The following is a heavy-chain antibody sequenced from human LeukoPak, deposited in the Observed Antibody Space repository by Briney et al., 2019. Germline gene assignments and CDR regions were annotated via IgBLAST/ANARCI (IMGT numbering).Heavy chain of an antibody. CDR1: GGSFSGYY. CDR2: INHSGST. J-gene: IGHJ4*02. Sequence: SETLSLTCAVYGGSFSGYYWSWIRQPPGKGLEWIGEINHSGSTNYNPSLKSRVTISADTSKNQFSLKLSSMTVADTAVYYCARASYYNFWSGPPDYWGQGTLVTVSS. D-gene: IGHD3-3*01. CDR3: ARASYYNFWSGPPDY. V-gene: IGHV4-34*01.